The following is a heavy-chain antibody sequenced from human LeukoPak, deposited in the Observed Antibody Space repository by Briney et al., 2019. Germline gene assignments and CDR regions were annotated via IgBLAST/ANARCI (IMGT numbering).Heavy chain of an antibody. CDR2: MNPNSGNT. Sequence: ASVMVSCKASGYTFTSYDINWVRQATGQGLEWMGWMNPNSGNTGYAQKFQGRVTITRNTSISTAYMELSSLRSEDTAVYYCARGYCSSTSCRGGWFDPWGQGTLVTVSS. CDR1: GYTFTSYD. D-gene: IGHD2-2*01. J-gene: IGHJ5*02. V-gene: IGHV1-8*03. CDR3: ARGYCSSTSCRGGWFDP.